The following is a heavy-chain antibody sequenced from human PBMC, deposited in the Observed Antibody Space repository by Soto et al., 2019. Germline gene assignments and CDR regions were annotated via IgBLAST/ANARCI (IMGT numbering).Heavy chain of an antibody. CDR2: ISGSGGST. D-gene: IGHD3-22*01. CDR1: GFTFSSYA. CDR3: AKDWNYDSSGYYFY. J-gene: IGHJ4*02. Sequence: GGSLRLSCAASGFTFSSYAMSWVRQAPGKGLEWVSAISGSGGSTYYADSVKGRFTISRDNSKNTLYLQMNSLRAEDTAVYYCAKDWNYDSSGYYFYWGQGTLVTVSS. V-gene: IGHV3-23*01.